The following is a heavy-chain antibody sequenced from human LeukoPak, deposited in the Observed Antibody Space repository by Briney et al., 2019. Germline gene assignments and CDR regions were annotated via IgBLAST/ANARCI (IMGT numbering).Heavy chain of an antibody. CDR3: ARGYGSGSYYGDY. CDR2: ISGISSYI. CDR1: GFTFSSYS. D-gene: IGHD3-10*01. V-gene: IGHV3-21*01. Sequence: PGGSLRLSCAASGFTFSSYSMNWVRQAPGKGLEWVSSISGISSYIYYADSVKGRFTISRDNAKNSLYLQMNSLRAEDTAVYYCARGYGSGSYYGDYWGQGTLVTVSS. J-gene: IGHJ4*02.